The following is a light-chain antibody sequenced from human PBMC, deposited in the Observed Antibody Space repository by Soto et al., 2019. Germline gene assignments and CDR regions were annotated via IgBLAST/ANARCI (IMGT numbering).Light chain of an antibody. Sequence: SYELTQPPSVSVSPGQTASITCSGDKLGDKYVCWYQQKPGQSPVLVIYEDTKRPSGIPERFSGSNSGNSATLTIRGTQAVDEADYSCHAWASSSYVFGTGTKVTVL. V-gene: IGLV3-1*01. CDR1: KLGDKY. J-gene: IGLJ1*01. CDR2: EDT. CDR3: HAWASSSYV.